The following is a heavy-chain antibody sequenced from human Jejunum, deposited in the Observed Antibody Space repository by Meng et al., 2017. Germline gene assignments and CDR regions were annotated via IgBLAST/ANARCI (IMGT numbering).Heavy chain of an antibody. CDR2: IYNSGTT. V-gene: IGHV4-28*03. J-gene: IGHJ4*02. CDR3: VRESYSTSSYSAIDY. Sequence: QVQLQESGPGLVKPSDTLLLTCAVSGNSVSSNNCLGWLRQPPGKGLEWIGDIYNSGTTYYSPSLQSRVTMSVDKSKNQFSLKLSSVTAADSAVYYCVRESYSTSSYSAIDYWGQGTLVTVSS. D-gene: IGHD6-6*01. CDR1: GNSVSSNNC.